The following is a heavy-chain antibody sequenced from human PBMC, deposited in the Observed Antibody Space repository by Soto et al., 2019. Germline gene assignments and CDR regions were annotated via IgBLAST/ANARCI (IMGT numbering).Heavy chain of an antibody. J-gene: IGHJ4*02. D-gene: IGHD3-9*01. CDR1: GYTFTSYA. V-gene: IGHV1-3*01. CDR3: ARGGQLRYLDWLLDY. Sequence: ASVKVSCKASGYTFTSYAMHWVRQAPGQRLEWMGWINAGNGNTKYSQKFQGRVTITRDTSASTAYMELSSLRSEDTAVYYCARGGQLRYLDWLLDYWGQGTLVTVSS. CDR2: INAGNGNT.